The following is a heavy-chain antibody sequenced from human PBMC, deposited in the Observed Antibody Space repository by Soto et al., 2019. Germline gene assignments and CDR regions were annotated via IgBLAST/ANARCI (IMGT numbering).Heavy chain of an antibody. D-gene: IGHD3-10*01. Sequence: EVQLVESGGGLVQPGGSLRLSCAASGFTFSSYWMSWVRQAPGKGLEWVANIKQDGSEKYYVDSVKGRFTISRDNAKNSLYLQMNSLSAEDTAVYYCERVYYPNHFDYWGQGTLVTVSS. CDR3: ERVYYPNHFDY. CDR2: IKQDGSEK. V-gene: IGHV3-7*01. J-gene: IGHJ4*02. CDR1: GFTFSSYW.